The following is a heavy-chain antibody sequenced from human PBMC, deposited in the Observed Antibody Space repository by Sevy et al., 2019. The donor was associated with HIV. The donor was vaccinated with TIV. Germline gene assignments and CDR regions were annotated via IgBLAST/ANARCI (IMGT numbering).Heavy chain of an antibody. CDR1: GFTFGSYA. D-gene: IGHD2-8*02. CDR3: AKWRSSNPDTGQFDL. V-gene: IGHV3-23*01. J-gene: IGHJ5*02. CDR2: MSVTGGSI. Sequence: GGSLRLSCVGSGFTFGSYAMSWVRQAPGKGLEWVSGMSVTGGSIFYADSVKGRFTISRDNSQNSLFLQMNSLRADDTAVYYCAKWRSSNPDTGQFDLWGQGTLVTVSS.